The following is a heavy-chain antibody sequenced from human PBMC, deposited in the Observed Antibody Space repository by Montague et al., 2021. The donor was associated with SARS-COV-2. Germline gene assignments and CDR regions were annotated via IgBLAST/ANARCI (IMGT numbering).Heavy chain of an antibody. CDR1: GSTFSAYA. V-gene: IGHV3-23*01. D-gene: IGHD3-10*01. CDR3: AKGMDRMVQGIIIWKNGDYFDY. CDR2: VSGGVGNT. J-gene: IGHJ4*02. Sequence: SLRLSCAASGSTFSAYAMNWVRQAPGRGLEWVAGVSGGVGNTYYADSVKGRFTISRDNSKKALYLQLNTLRPEDTAVYYCAKGMDRMVQGIIIWKNGDYFDYWGQGTLVAVSS.